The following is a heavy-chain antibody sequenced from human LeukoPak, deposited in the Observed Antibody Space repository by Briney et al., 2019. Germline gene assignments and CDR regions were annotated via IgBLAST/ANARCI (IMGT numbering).Heavy chain of an antibody. J-gene: IGHJ3*02. Sequence: GGSLRLSCAASGFTFSSYGMHWVRQAPGKGLEWVAVISYDGSNKYYADSVKGRFTISRDNSKNTLYLQMNSLRAEDTAVYYCARWTNFHAFDIXXXGTLVTVSS. CDR1: GFTFSSYG. CDR2: ISYDGSNK. V-gene: IGHV3-30*03. D-gene: IGHD1-1*01. CDR3: ARWTNFHAFDI.